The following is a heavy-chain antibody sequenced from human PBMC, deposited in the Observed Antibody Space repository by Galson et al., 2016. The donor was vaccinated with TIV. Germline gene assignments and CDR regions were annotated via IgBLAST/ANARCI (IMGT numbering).Heavy chain of an antibody. CDR1: GDSVSRHGVA. CDR2: TYYTYKWYN. J-gene: IGHJ2*01. CDR3: VRGRVSAFDL. V-gene: IGHV6-1*01. Sequence: CAISGDSVSRHGVAWNWIRQSPSRGLEWLGRTYYTYKWYNDYAVFVKSRITINPDTSRNQLSLQLNSVTPEDTAVYYWVRGRVSAFDLWGRGTLVTVSS.